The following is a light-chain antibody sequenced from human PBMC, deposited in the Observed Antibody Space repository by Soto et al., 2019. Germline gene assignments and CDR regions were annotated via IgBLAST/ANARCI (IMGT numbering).Light chain of an antibody. CDR2: DAS. CDR1: QSVNTW. V-gene: IGKV1-5*01. CDR3: QQYGSTWYT. J-gene: IGKJ2*01. Sequence: DIQMTQSPSTLSASVGDRVTITCRASQSVNTWLAWYQQKPGKAPRLLIYDASNLQGGVPSRFSGSGSGTEFTLTINNVEPEDFAVYFCQQYGSTWYTFGQGTKLEIK.